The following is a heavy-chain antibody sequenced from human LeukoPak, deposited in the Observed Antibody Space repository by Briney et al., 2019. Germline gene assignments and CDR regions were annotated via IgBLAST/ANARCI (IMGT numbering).Heavy chain of an antibody. CDR1: GFAFSSYA. Sequence: PGGSLRLSCAASGFAFSSYAMSWVRQAPGKGLEYVSGISNTGGRTYYADSMKGRFTISRDNSKNTVYLQVNSLRAEDTAVYYCAKDCCGTSLFDYWGQGTLVTVSS. D-gene: IGHD2-21*01. CDR3: AKDCCGTSLFDY. V-gene: IGHV3-23*01. J-gene: IGHJ4*02. CDR2: ISNTGGRT.